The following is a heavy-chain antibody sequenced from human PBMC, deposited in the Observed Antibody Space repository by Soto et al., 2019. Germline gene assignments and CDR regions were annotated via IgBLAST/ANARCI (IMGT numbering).Heavy chain of an antibody. CDR2: IRSYNNTT. D-gene: IGHD2-8*01. J-gene: IGHJ4*02. V-gene: IGHV1-18*01. CDR3: ARHGNGDDY. CDR1: GYTFTSYG. Sequence: QVQLVQSGAEVKKPGASVKVSCKASGYTFTSYGVNWVRQAPGQGLEWMGWIRSYNNTTNHAQQPQGRVTKTTDTSTNTAYMELRSLRSDDPAVYYCARHGNGDDYWGQGTLVTVSS.